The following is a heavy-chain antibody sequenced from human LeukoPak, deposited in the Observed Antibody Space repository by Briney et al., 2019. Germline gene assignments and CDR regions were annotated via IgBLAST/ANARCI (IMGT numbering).Heavy chain of an antibody. J-gene: IGHJ5*02. V-gene: IGHV3-74*01. D-gene: IGHD1-20*01. CDR1: GFTFSSYW. Sequence: PGGSLRLSCAASGFTFSSYWMHWVRQAPGKGLVWVSRINTDGSSTSYADSVKGRFTISRDNAKKTLFLQMNSLRVEDTAVYYCARSVTGRFGPWGQGTLVTVSS. CDR3: ARSVTGRFGP. CDR2: INTDGSST.